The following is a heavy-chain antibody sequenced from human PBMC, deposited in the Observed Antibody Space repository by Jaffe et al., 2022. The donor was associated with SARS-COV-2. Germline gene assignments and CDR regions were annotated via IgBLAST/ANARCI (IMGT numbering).Heavy chain of an antibody. Sequence: QVQLVQSGAEVKKPGASVKVSCKASGYTFTSYAMHWVRQAPGQRLEWMGWINAGNGNTKYSQKFQGRVTITRDTSASTAYMELSSLRSEDTAVYYCARGLDSRYSSSWKYYYYYYMDVWGKGTTVTVSS. CDR3: ARGLDSRYSSSWKYYYYYYMDV. D-gene: IGHD6-13*01. CDR1: GYTFTSYA. V-gene: IGHV1-3*01. J-gene: IGHJ6*03. CDR2: INAGNGNT.